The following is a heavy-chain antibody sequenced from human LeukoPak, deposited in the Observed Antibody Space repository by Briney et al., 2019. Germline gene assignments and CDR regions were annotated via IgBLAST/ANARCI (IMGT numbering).Heavy chain of an antibody. CDR1: GGTFSSYDFTFTSYA. V-gene: IGHV1-69*13. Sequence: GASVKVSCKASGGTFSSYDFTFTSYAISWVRQAPGQGLEWMGGIIPIYGRANYAQKFQGRVTMTADESTRTVTMQLSSLRSEDTAVYYCARDIVVVPAAIQVSFDYWGQGTLVTVSS. J-gene: IGHJ4*02. CDR2: IIPIYGRA. D-gene: IGHD2-2*02. CDR3: ARDIVVVPAAIQVSFDY.